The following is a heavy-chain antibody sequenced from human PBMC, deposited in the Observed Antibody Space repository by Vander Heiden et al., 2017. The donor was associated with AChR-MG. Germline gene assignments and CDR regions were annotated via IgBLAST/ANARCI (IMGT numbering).Heavy chain of an antibody. CDR3: ATSRTFDY. V-gene: IGHV3-11*06. Sequence: FTISRDNAKNSLYLQMNSLRAEDTAVYYCATSRTFDYWGQGTLVTVSS. D-gene: IGHD1-1*01. J-gene: IGHJ4*02.